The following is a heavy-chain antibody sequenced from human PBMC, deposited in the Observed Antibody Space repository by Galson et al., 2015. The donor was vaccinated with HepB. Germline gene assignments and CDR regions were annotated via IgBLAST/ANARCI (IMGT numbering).Heavy chain of an antibody. CDR3: ARGVQNLEWLLYDYYYYYGMDV. J-gene: IGHJ6*02. CDR1: GYTFTSYD. Sequence: SVKVSCKASGYTFTSYDINWVRQATGQGLEWMGWMNPNSGNTGYAQKFQGRVTMTRNTSISTAYMELSSLRSEDTAVYYCARGVQNLEWLLYDYYYYYGMDVWGQGTTVTVSS. D-gene: IGHD3-3*01. V-gene: IGHV1-8*01. CDR2: MNPNSGNT.